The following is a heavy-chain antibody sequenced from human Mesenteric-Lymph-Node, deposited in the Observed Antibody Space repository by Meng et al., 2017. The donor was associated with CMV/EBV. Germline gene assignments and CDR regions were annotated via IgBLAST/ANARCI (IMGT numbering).Heavy chain of an antibody. Sequence: ASVKVSCKASGCTFTNYGISWVRQAPGQGLEWMGWINAHNGNTNYAQKLQGRVTVTTDTSTSTAYMELRSLRSDDTAVYYCARGRSGCYGMAVWGQGTTVTVSS. J-gene: IGHJ6*02. CDR2: INAHNGNT. V-gene: IGHV1-18*01. D-gene: IGHD3-10*01. CDR3: ARGRSGCYGMAV. CDR1: GCTFTNYG.